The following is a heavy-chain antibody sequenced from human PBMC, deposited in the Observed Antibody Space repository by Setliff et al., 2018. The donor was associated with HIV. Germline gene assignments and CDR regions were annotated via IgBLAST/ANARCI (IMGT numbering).Heavy chain of an antibody. J-gene: IGHJ5*02. D-gene: IGHD2-8*01. CDR1: GFNFNNHA. Sequence: PGGSLRLSCAASGFNFNNHAMHWVRQAPGKGPECVAVISDDGSAKYYGDSVKGRFTISRDNSKDTLYLDLNSLRSEDTAVYYCVRDDSNGPNSLDPWGQGTLVTVPQ. CDR3: VRDDSNGPNSLDP. V-gene: IGHV3-30*04. CDR2: ISDDGSAK.